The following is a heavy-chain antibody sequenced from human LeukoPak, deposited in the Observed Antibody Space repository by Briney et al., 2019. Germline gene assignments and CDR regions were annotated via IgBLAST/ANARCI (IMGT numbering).Heavy chain of an antibody. CDR1: GGSISSYY. V-gene: IGHV4-59*01. Sequence: SETLSLTCTVPGGSISSYYWSWIRQPPGKGLEWIGYIYYSGSTNYNPSLKSRVTISVDTSKNQFSLKLSSVTAADTAVYYCAKDYRGGWGTAFDIWGQGTMVTVSS. CDR2: IYYSGST. J-gene: IGHJ3*02. CDR3: AKDYRGGWGTAFDI. D-gene: IGHD3-10*01.